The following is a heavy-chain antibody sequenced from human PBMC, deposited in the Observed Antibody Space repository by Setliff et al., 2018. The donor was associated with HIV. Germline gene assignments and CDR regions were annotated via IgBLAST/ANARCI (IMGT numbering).Heavy chain of an antibody. CDR3: ARDVSWRVRTYIDY. CDR2: ISSSSRSK. J-gene: IGHJ4*02. Sequence: GGSLRLSCEASGFTFSTYSMNWVRQAPGKGLEWVSSISSSSRSKYYADSVKGRFTISRDNSKNTLYLQMNSLTAEDTAVYYCARDVSWRVRTYIDYWGQGALVTVSS. CDR1: GFTFSTYS. V-gene: IGHV3-21*01. D-gene: IGHD3-3*01.